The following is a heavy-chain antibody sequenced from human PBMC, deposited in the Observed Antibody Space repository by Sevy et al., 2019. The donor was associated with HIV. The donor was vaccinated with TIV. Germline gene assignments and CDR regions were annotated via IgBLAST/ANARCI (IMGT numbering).Heavy chain of an antibody. J-gene: IGHJ4*02. CDR3: ASPRLGELSPLDY. CDR1: GGSISSSSYY. V-gene: IGHV4-39*01. Sequence: SETLSLTCTVSGGSISSSSYYWGWIRQPPGKGLEWIGSIYYSGSTYYNQSLKSRVTISVDTSKNQFSLKLSSVTAADTAVYYCASPRLGELSPLDYWGQGTLVTVSS. D-gene: IGHD3-16*02. CDR2: IYYSGST.